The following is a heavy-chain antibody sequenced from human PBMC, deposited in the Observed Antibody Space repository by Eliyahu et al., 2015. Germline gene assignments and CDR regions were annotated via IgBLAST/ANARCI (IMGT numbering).Heavy chain of an antibody. D-gene: IGHD1-26*01. Sequence: EVQLLXSGGGLEXPGGSLRLSXAASGFTFXSYAMSWVRQASGKGLEWVSGITGGGGSTYYADSVKGRFTISRDNSKNTLYLQINSLRAEDTSVYYCTKEPVSSGFPNYFDYWGQGTLVTVSS. V-gene: IGHV3-23*01. CDR2: ITGGGGST. CDR1: GFTFXSYA. J-gene: IGHJ4*02. CDR3: TKEPVSSGFPNYFDY.